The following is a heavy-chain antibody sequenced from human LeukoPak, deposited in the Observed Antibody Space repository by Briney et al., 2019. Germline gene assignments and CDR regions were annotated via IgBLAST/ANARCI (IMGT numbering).Heavy chain of an antibody. V-gene: IGHV3-48*02. CDR1: GFTFSSYS. CDR3: ARDVRWLPFVFHN. J-gene: IGHJ4*02. CDR2: ITSSGSVM. D-gene: IGHD4-17*01. Sequence: TGGSLRLSCTASGFTFSSYSMNWVRQAPGKGLEGVSYITSSGSVMYRADSVTGRFTISRDTATNSLSLEMNSLRDEDTAVYYCARDVRWLPFVFHNWAQGTLVTVSS.